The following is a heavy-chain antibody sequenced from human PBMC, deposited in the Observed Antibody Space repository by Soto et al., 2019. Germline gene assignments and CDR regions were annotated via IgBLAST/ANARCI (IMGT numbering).Heavy chain of an antibody. CDR1: GFTFGTYG. J-gene: IGHJ4*02. V-gene: IGHV3-33*06. Sequence: QVQLVESGGGVVQPGRSRRLSCSASGFTFGTYGMHWVRQAPGKGLQWVAVIWYDGSNKYYADSVMGRFTISRDNSKNTLYLEMSGLIADDTAVYYCAKDHEIAAIPTYVFDHWGPGTLLTVSS. D-gene: IGHD2-21*01. CDR2: IWYDGSNK. CDR3: AKDHEIAAIPTYVFDH.